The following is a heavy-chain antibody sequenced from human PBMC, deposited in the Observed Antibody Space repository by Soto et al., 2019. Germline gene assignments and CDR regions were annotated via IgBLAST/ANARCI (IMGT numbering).Heavy chain of an antibody. J-gene: IGHJ4*02. Sequence: GGSLRLSCSASGFTFSSYAMHWVRQAPGKGLEYVSAISSNGGSTYYADSVKGRFTISRDNSKNTLYLQMSSLRAEDTAVYYCVKEANPFINTLVVLIFDYWGQGTQVTVSS. CDR2: ISSNGGST. CDR1: GFTFSSYA. D-gene: IGHD3-22*01. CDR3: VKEANPFINTLVVLIFDY. V-gene: IGHV3-64D*06.